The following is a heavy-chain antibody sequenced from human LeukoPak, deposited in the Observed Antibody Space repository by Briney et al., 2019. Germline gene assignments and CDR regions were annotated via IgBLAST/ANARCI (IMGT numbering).Heavy chain of an antibody. CDR1: GYSFSNYD. D-gene: IGHD2-21*02. CDR3: ASTDVAYCGGDCYPPPDY. J-gene: IGHJ4*02. V-gene: IGHV1-46*01. CDR2: INPSGGST. Sequence: ASVKVSCKASGYSFSNYDIDWVRQATGQGLEWMGIINPSGGSTSYAQKFQGRVTMTRDMSTSTVYMELSSLRSEDTAVYYCASTDVAYCGGDCYPPPDYWGQGTLVTVSS.